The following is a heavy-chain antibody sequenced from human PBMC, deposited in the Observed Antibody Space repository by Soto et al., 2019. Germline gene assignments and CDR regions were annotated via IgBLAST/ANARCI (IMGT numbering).Heavy chain of an antibody. CDR2: ISSSGSTI. J-gene: IGHJ6*03. CDR3: ARVQHDHYNHYYYYMDV. Sequence: SGGSLRLSCAASGFTFSDYYMSWIRQVPGKGLEWVSYISSSGSTIYYADSVKGRFTISRDNAKNSLYLQMNSLRAEDTAVYYCARVQHDHYNHYYYYMDVWGKGTTVTVSS. D-gene: IGHD1-1*01. CDR1: GFTFSDYY. V-gene: IGHV3-11*01.